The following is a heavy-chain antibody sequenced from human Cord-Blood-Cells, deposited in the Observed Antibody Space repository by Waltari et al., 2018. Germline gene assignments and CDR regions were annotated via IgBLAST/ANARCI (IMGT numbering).Heavy chain of an antibody. J-gene: IGHJ6*02. CDR2: FEPEEGET. D-gene: IGHD6-13*01. Sequence: QVQLVQSGAEVKKPGASVKVSCKVSGYTLTELSMHWVRQAPGKGLEWMGGFEPEEGETTYAQKYQGRGTMTEDTSTDTAYMELSSLRSEDTAVYYWATDPVSSSIWYSYYYYGMDVWGQGTTVTVSS. V-gene: IGHV1-24*01. CDR1: GYTLTELS. CDR3: ATDPVSSSIWYSYYYYGMDV.